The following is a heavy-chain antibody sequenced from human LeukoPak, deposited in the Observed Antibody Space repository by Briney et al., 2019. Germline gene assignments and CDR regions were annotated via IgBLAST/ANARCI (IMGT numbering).Heavy chain of an antibody. CDR2: IYYSGST. CDR3: ARVRYYYYYYMDV. V-gene: IGHV4-59*08. J-gene: IGHJ6*03. CDR1: GGSISSYY. Sequence: SETLSLTCTVSGGSISSYYWSWIRQPPGKGLEWIGYIYYSGSTSYNPSLKSRVTISVDTSKNQFSLKLSSVTAADTAVYYCARVRYYYYYYMDVWGKGTTVTVSS. D-gene: IGHD3-10*01.